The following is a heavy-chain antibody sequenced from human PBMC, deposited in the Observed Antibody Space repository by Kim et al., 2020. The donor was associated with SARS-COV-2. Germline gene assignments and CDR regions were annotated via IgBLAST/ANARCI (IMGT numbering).Heavy chain of an antibody. CDR1: GYTFTSYY. CDR3: ARSGGSGSLDYYYGMDV. D-gene: IGHD3-10*01. J-gene: IGHJ6*02. Sequence: ASVKVSCKASGYTFTSYYMHWVRQAPGQGLEWMGIINPSGGSTSYAQKFQGRVTMTRDTSTSTVYMELSSLRSEDTAVYYCARSGGSGSLDYYYGMDVWGQGTTVTVSS. CDR2: INPSGGST. V-gene: IGHV1-46*01.